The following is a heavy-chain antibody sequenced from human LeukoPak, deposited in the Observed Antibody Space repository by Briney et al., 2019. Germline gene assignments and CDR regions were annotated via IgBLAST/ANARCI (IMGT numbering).Heavy chain of an antibody. J-gene: IGHJ6*03. Sequence: GASVKVSCKASGYTFTGYYMHWVRQAPGQGLEWMGWINPNSGGTNYAQKFQGRVTMARDTSISTAYMELSRLRSDDTAVYYCARDLTTTVTLFDYYYYMDVWGKGTTVTVSS. CDR1: GYTFTGYY. CDR2: INPNSGGT. V-gene: IGHV1-2*02. D-gene: IGHD4-17*01. CDR3: ARDLTTTVTLFDYYYYMDV.